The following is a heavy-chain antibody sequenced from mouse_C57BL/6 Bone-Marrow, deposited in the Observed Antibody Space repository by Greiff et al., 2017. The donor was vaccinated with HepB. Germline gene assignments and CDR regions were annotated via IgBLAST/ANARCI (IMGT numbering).Heavy chain of an antibody. J-gene: IGHJ1*03. CDR1: GYTFTDYY. D-gene: IGHD1-1*01. Sequence: EVQLQQSGPVLVKPGASVKMSCKASGYTFTDYYMNWVKQSHGKSLEWIGVLNPYNGGTSSNQKFKGKATLTVDKSSSTAYMELNSLTSEDSAVYYCARYYGSSNWYFDVWGTGTTVTVSS. CDR2: LNPYNGGT. CDR3: ARYYGSSNWYFDV. V-gene: IGHV1-19*01.